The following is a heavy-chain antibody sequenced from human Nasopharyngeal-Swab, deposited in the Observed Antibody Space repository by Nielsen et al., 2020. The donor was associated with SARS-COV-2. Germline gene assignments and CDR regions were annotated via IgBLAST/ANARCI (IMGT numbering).Heavy chain of an antibody. D-gene: IGHD6-19*01. CDR3: ARDRLSGLDY. Sequence: SETLSLTCAVYGGSFSGYYWSWIRQPPGKGLEWIGEINHSGSTNYNPSLKSRVTISVATSKNQFSLKVNSVTAADTAVYYCARDRLSGLDYWGQGTLVTVSS. V-gene: IGHV4-34*01. CDR2: INHSGST. J-gene: IGHJ4*02. CDR1: GGSFSGYY.